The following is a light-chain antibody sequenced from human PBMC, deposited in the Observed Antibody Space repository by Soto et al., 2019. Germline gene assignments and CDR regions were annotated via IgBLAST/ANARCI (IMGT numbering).Light chain of an antibody. CDR3: SSYTSSGTRV. J-gene: IGLJ1*01. CDR1: TSDVGGYNF. CDR2: EVS. V-gene: IGLV2-14*01. Sequence: QSALTQPASVSGSPGQSITISCTGTTSDVGGYNFVSWYQLHPGKAPKLMIFEVSNRPSGVSNRFSGSKSGNTASLTISGXQAEDEADYYCSSYTSSGTRVFGTGTKLTVL.